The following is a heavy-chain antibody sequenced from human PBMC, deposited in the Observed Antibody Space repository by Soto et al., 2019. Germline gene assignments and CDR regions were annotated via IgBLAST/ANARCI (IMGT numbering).Heavy chain of an antibody. J-gene: IGHJ4*02. V-gene: IGHV1-18*01. CDR1: GYTFTSYG. Sequence: VASVKVSCKASGYTFTSYGISWVRQAPGQGLEWMGWISAYNGNTNYAQKLQGRVTMTTDTSTSTAYMELRSLRSDDTAVYYCARSGSRIVLMVYAGLDYWGQGTLVTVSS. CDR3: ARSGSRIVLMVYAGLDY. CDR2: ISAYNGNT. D-gene: IGHD2-8*01.